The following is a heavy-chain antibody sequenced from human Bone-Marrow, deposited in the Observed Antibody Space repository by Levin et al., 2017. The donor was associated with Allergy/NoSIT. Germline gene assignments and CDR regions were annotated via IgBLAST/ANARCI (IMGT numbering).Heavy chain of an antibody. CDR1: GGSISSYY. Sequence: SETLSLTCTVSGGSISSYYWSWIRQSPGKGLEWIGYVYYNGNTNYFPYLRDRVTISVDTSKNQFSLKLTSVTAADTAVYYCARSASYITAPDVWGKGTTVTDSS. J-gene: IGHJ6*04. D-gene: IGHD6-13*01. V-gene: IGHV4-59*01. CDR2: VYYNGNT. CDR3: ARSASYITAPDV.